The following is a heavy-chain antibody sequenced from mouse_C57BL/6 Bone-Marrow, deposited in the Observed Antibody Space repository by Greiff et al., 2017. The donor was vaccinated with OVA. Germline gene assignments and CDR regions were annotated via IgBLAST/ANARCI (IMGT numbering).Heavy chain of an antibody. CDR1: GYTFTSYG. V-gene: IGHV1-81*01. CDR2: IYPRSGNT. D-gene: IGHD2-1*01. Sequence: QVQLQQSGAELARPGASVKLSCKASGYTFTSYGISWVKQRTGQGLEWIGEIYPRSGNTYYNEKFKGKATLTADKSSRTAYMELRSLTSEYSAVYVCANLLWHYWYFDVWGTGTTVTVSS. CDR3: ANLLWHYWYFDV. J-gene: IGHJ1*03.